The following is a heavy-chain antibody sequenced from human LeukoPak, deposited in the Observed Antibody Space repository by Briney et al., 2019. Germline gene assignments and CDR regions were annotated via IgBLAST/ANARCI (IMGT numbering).Heavy chain of an antibody. V-gene: IGHV1-2*02. CDR3: ATTSSGSSVARGYWYFDL. Sequence: ASVKVSCKASGYTFTGYYMHWVRQAPGQGLEWMGWINPNSGGTNYAQKFQGRVTMTRDTSISTAYMELSRLRSDDTAVYYCATTSSGSSVARGYWYFDLWGRGTLVTVSS. D-gene: IGHD1-26*01. CDR2: INPNSGGT. J-gene: IGHJ2*01. CDR1: GYTFTGYY.